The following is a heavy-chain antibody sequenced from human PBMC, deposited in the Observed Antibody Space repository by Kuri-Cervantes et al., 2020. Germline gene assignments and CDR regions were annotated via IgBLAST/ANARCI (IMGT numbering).Heavy chain of an antibody. CDR3: AILGMGYCIGGSCYRGDVDY. Sequence: ASVKVSCKASGYTFTGYYMHWVRQAPGQGLERMGWINPNSGGTNYAQKFQGRVTMTRNTSISTAYMELSSLRSEDTAVYYCAILGMGYCIGGSCYRGDVDYWGQGTLVTVSS. V-gene: IGHV1-2*02. CDR2: INPNSGGT. J-gene: IGHJ4*02. D-gene: IGHD2-15*01. CDR1: GYTFTGYY.